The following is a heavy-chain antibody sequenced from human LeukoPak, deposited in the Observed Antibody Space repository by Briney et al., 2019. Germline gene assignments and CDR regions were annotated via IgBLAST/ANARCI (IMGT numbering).Heavy chain of an antibody. D-gene: IGHD3-3*01. CDR3: AKDINPYYDFWSGYFRPPPYYYGMDV. Sequence: GGSLRLSCAASGFTFSSYAMHWVRQAPGKGLEWVAVISYDGSNKYYADSVKGRFTISRDNSKNTLYLQMNSLRAEDTAVYYCAKDINPYYDFWSGYFRPPPYYYGMDVWGQGTTVTVSS. V-gene: IGHV3-30-3*01. J-gene: IGHJ6*02. CDR1: GFTFSSYA. CDR2: ISYDGSNK.